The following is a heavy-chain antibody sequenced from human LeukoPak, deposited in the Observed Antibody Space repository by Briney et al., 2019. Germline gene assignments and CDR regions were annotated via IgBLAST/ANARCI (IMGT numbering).Heavy chain of an antibody. CDR1: GGSVSSSSYY. V-gene: IGHV4-39*01. CDR3: ANIRTRGAVAVLD. D-gene: IGHD6-19*01. J-gene: IGHJ4*02. CDR2: IYYSGST. Sequence: SETLSLTCTVSGGSVSSSSYYWGWIRQPPGKGLEWIGSIYYSGSTYYNPSLKSRVTISVDTSKNQFSLKLSSVTAADTAVYYCANIRTRGAVAVLDWGQGTLVTVSS.